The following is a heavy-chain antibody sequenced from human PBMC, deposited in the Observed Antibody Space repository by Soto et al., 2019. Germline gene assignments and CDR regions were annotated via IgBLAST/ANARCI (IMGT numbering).Heavy chain of an antibody. D-gene: IGHD3-10*01. Sequence: EVLLVESGGGLVRPGGSLRLSWAPSGLPLSPFWLDWVGQAPGKGLEWVAKIKEDGSEKYYADSVKGRFIISRDNARNSVYLQMNSLRAEDTAVYYCARVRPGNYRDYWGQGTLVTVSS. V-gene: IGHV3-7*03. J-gene: IGHJ4*02. CDR3: ARVRPGNYRDY. CDR1: GLPLSPFW. CDR2: IKEDGSEK.